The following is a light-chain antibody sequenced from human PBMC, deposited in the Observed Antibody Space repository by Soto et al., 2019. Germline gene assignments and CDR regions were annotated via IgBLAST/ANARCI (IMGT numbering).Light chain of an antibody. CDR2: EVS. Sequence: QSALTQPASVSGSPGQSITISYTGTSSDVGGYNYVSWYQQHPGKAPKLMIYEVSNRPSGVSNRFSGSKSGNTASLTISGLQAEDDADYYCSSYTSSSTLFGGGTKLTVL. J-gene: IGLJ2*01. CDR3: SSYTSSSTL. CDR1: SSDVGGYNY. V-gene: IGLV2-14*01.